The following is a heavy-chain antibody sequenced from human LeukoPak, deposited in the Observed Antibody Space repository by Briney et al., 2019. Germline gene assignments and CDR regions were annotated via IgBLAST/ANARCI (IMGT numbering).Heavy chain of an antibody. Sequence: PSGTLSLTCTVSGGSISSSSYYWGWIRQPPGKGLEWIGSIYYSGSTYYNPSLKSRVTISVDTSKNQFSLKLSSVTAADTAVYYCASVYYDFWSGYYMDVWGKGTTVTVSS. CDR2: IYYSGST. J-gene: IGHJ6*03. D-gene: IGHD3-3*01. CDR1: GGSISSSSYY. CDR3: ASVYYDFWSGYYMDV. V-gene: IGHV4-39*07.